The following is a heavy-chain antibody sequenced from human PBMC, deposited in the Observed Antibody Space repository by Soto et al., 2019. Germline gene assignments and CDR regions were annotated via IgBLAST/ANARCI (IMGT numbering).Heavy chain of an antibody. D-gene: IGHD1-26*01. CDR3: LKGSGSYRDY. V-gene: IGHV4-4*02. CDR2: IYHSGST. Sequence: QVQLQESGPGLVKPSGTLSLTCAVSGGSISSSNWWSWVRQPPGKGLEWIGEIYHSGSTNYNPSLKXXVXIXXDKSKNQFSLKLSSVTAADTAVYYCLKGSGSYRDYWGQGTLVTVSS. J-gene: IGHJ4*02. CDR1: GGSISSSNW.